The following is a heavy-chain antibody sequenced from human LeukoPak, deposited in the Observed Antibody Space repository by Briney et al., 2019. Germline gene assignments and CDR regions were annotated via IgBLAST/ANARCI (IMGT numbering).Heavy chain of an antibody. D-gene: IGHD3-22*01. CDR1: GGSFSGYY. CDR2: INHSGST. CDR3: ARVTYDSSGYYHTYYYYVDV. V-gene: IGHV4-34*01. J-gene: IGHJ6*03. Sequence: SETLSLTCAVYGGSFSGYYWSWIRQPPGKGLEWIGEINHSGSTNYNPSLKSRVTISVDTSKNQFSLNLSPVTAADTAVYYCARVTYDSSGYYHTYYYYVDVWGNGTTVTVSS.